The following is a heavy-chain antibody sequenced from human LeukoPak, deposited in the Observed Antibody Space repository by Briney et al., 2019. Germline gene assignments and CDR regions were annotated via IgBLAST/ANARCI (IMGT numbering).Heavy chain of an antibody. J-gene: IGHJ4*02. CDR3: AKLIRGVVVPYYDY. CDR2: ISGSGGST. CDR1: GFSFNFYA. V-gene: IGHV3-23*01. D-gene: IGHD3-10*01. Sequence: SGGSLRLSCAASGFSFNFYAMHWVRQAPGKGLEWVSAISGSGGSTYYADSVKGRFTISRDNSENTLYLQMNSLRAEDTALYYCAKLIRGVVVPYYDYWGQGTLVTVSS.